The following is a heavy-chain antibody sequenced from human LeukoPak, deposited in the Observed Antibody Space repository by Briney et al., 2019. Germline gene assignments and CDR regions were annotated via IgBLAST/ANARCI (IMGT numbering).Heavy chain of an antibody. Sequence: SETLSLTCTVSGGSISSYYWSWIRQPPGKGLEWIGYIHNSGRPDHNPSLKSRVTISVDTSKNQFSLNLISVTAADTAVYYCARVSRWSDWAFEGWGQGTLVTVSS. CDR3: ARVSRWSDWAFEG. CDR2: IHNSGRP. J-gene: IGHJ4*02. CDR1: GGSISSYY. V-gene: IGHV4-59*01. D-gene: IGHD3-16*01.